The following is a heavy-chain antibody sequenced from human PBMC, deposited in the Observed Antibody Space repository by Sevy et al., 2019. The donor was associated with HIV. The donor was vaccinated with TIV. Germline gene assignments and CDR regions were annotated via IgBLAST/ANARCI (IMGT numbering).Heavy chain of an antibody. CDR3: VRAIATVDSF. CDR1: GFKFNSYW. D-gene: IGHD6-13*01. J-gene: IGHJ4*02. Sequence: EGSLRLSCVASGFKFNSYWMLWVRQAPGKALEWVANINQDATANFYADSVRGRFIISRDNVRNSVSLQMNILRVEDTALYYCVRAIATVDSFWGQGTLVTVSS. CDR2: INQDATAN. V-gene: IGHV3-7*01.